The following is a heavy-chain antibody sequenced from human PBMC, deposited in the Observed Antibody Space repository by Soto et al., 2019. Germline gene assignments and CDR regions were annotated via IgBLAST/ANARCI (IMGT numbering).Heavy chain of an antibody. J-gene: IGHJ5*02. D-gene: IGHD2-15*01. CDR3: AGGARYSSGGRCSSNWFEP. Sequence: ASLKVSCKASGYTFTSYDINWVRQATGQGLEWMGWMNPNSGNTGYAQKFQGRVTMTRNTSISTAYMELSSLRSEDTAVYYCAGGARYSSGGRCSSNWFEPGGPATLGT. CDR2: MNPNSGNT. V-gene: IGHV1-8*01. CDR1: GYTFTSYD.